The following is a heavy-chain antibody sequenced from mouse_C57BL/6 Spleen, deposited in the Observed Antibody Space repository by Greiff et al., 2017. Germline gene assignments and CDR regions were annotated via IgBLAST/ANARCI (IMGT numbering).Heavy chain of an antibody. V-gene: IGHV1-39*01. CDR3: ASGAYGSAWFAY. CDR2: INPNYGTT. D-gene: IGHD1-1*01. J-gene: IGHJ3*01. Sequence: EVQGVESGPELVKPGASVRISCKASGYSFTDYNMNWVKQSNGKSLEWIGVINPNYGTTSYNQKFKGKATLTVDQSSSTAYMQLNSLTSEDSAVYYCASGAYGSAWFAYWGQGTLVTVSA. CDR1: GYSFTDYN.